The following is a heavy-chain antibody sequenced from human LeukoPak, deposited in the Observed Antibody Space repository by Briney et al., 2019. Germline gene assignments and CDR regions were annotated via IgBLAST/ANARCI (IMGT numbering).Heavy chain of an antibody. CDR1: GGSFSGYY. CDR3: ARRPTTVTTWGGFDY. Sequence: SETLSLTCAVYGGSFSGYYWSWIRQPPGKGLEWIEEIYHSGSTYYNPSLKSRATISVDTSKNQFSLKLSSVTAADTAVYYCARRPTTVTTWGGFDYWGQGTLVTVSS. D-gene: IGHD4-17*01. J-gene: IGHJ4*02. CDR2: IYHSGST. V-gene: IGHV4-34*01.